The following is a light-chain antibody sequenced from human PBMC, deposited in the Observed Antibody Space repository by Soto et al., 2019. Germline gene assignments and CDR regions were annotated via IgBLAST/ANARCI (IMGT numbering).Light chain of an antibody. CDR2: DAS. Sequence: DIQMTQSPSPLSASVGDRVTITCRASQSISNWLAWYQQKQGKAPKLLIYDASSLESGVPSRFSGSGSGTEFTLTISSLQPDDFATYYCQQYNSYWGTFGQGTKVDIK. V-gene: IGKV1-5*01. CDR1: QSISNW. J-gene: IGKJ1*01. CDR3: QQYNSYWGT.